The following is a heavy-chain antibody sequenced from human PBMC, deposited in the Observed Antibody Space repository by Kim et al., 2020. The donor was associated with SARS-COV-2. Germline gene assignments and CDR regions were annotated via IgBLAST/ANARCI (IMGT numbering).Heavy chain of an antibody. CDR2: IYYSGST. J-gene: IGHJ2*01. CDR1: GGSISSGGYY. CDR3: ASWLTGYWYFDL. Sequence: SETLSLTCTVSGGSISSGGYYWSWIRQHPGKGLEWIGYIYYSGSTYYNPSLKSRVTISVDTSKNQFSLKLSSVTAADTAVYYCASWLTGYWYFDLWGRGTLVTVSS. D-gene: IGHD3-22*01. V-gene: IGHV4-31*03.